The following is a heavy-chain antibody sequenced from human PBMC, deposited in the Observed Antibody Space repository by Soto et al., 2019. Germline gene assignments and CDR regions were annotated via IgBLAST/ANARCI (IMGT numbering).Heavy chain of an antibody. CDR3: ARDERSGYYRYYYYGMDV. CDR1: GYTFTSYG. Sequence: QVQLVQSGAEVKKPGASVKVSCKASGYTFTSYGISWVRQAPGQGLEWMGWISAYNGNTNYAQKLQGRVTITTDTSTSTAYMELRSLRSVATAVYYCARDERSGYYRYYYYGMDVWGQGTTVTVSS. J-gene: IGHJ6*02. CDR2: ISAYNGNT. V-gene: IGHV1-18*01. D-gene: IGHD3-22*01.